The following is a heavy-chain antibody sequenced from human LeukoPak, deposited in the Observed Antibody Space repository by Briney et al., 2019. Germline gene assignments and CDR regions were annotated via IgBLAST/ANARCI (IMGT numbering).Heavy chain of an antibody. CDR2: VDPSSGNT. D-gene: IGHD6-13*01. V-gene: IGHV1-8*02. J-gene: IGHJ4*02. CDR3: ARTNKGSSNCDY. CDR1: GYTFTNYD. Sequence: ASVKVSCKASGYTFTNYDINWVRQATGQGLEWMGWVDPSSGNTGCAQKFQGRITMTRDTPINTAYMELSSLRSEDSAVYYCARTNKGSSNCDYWGQGTLVTVSS.